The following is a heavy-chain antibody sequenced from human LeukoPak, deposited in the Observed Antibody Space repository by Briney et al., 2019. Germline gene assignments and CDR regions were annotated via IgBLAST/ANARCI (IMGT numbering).Heavy chain of an antibody. Sequence: ASVKVSCKASGYTFTGYYIHWVRQAPGQGLEWMGWINPNTGGTNYAQKFQGRVTMTWDTSISTGYMELSSLRSDDTAVLYCARGTKPSFLKGLRTGDRGYFDYWGQGTLFTVSS. CDR1: GYTFTGYY. D-gene: IGHD7-27*01. CDR3: ARGTKPSFLKGLRTGDRGYFDY. J-gene: IGHJ4*02. V-gene: IGHV1-2*02. CDR2: INPNTGGT.